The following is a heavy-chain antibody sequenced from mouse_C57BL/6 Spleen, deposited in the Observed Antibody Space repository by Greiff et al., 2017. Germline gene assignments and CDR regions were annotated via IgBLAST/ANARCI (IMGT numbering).Heavy chain of an antibody. V-gene: IGHV1-53*01. D-gene: IGHD1-1*01. CDR2: IKPSNGGT. CDR1: GYTFTSYW. J-gene: IGHJ2*01. Sequence: VQLQQPGTELVKPGASVKLSCKASGYTFTSYWMHWVKQRPGQGLEWIGNIKPSNGGTNYNEKFKSKATLTVDKSSSTAYMQLSSLTSEDSAVYYCAREDYGSSYCDYWGQGTTLTVSS. CDR3: AREDYGSSYCDY.